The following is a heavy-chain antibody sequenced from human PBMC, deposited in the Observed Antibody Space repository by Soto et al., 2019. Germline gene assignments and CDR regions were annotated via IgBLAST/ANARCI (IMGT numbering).Heavy chain of an antibody. CDR1: GFTFSSYG. V-gene: IGHV3-30*18. D-gene: IGHD2-2*01. CDR3: AKDYYRRDIVVVVGYMDV. J-gene: IGHJ6*03. Sequence: GGSLRLSCAASGFTFSSYGMHWVRQAPGKGLEWVAVISYDGSNKYYADSVKGRFTISRDNSKNTLYLQMNSLRAEDTAVYYCAKDYYRRDIVVVVGYMDVWGKGTTVTVSS. CDR2: ISYDGSNK.